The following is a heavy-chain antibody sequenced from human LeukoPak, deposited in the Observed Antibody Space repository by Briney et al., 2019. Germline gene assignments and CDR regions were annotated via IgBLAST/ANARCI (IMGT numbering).Heavy chain of an antibody. Sequence: SVKVSCNASGGTFSSYAITWLRESPGHRLECMGGIIPIIGTADYAQKLQRRVTITTAESTSTGYMEIRRVRSEDTAVYYCARGYYGSGSYYHHSSSYMDVWGKGTTVTVSS. CDR2: IIPIIGTA. CDR1: GGTFSSYA. CDR3: ARGYYGSGSYYHHSSSYMDV. J-gene: IGHJ6*03. V-gene: IGHV1-69*05. D-gene: IGHD3-10*01.